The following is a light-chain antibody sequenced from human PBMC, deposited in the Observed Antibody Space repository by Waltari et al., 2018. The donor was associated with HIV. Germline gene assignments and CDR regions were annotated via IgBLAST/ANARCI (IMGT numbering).Light chain of an antibody. CDR3: QQYNDWPRGP. Sequence: EIVLTQSPATLSVSPGERATLSCRASQSVSSNLAWYQQKPGQAPRLLIYRASTRTTGIPARFSGSGSGTEFTLTISSLQSEDFAVYYCQQYNDWPRGPFSQGTRLEIK. V-gene: IGKV3-15*01. CDR2: RAS. CDR1: QSVSSN. J-gene: IGKJ2*01.